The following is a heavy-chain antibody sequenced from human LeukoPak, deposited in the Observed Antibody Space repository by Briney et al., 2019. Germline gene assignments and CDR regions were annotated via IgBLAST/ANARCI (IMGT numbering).Heavy chain of an antibody. Sequence: PGGSLRLSCAASAFTFNTYWMHWVRQAPGKGLEWVAVISYDGSNKYYADSVKGRFTISRDNSKNTLYLQMNSLRAEDTAVYYCASLPSSSYAFDIWGQGTMVTVSS. CDR1: AFTFNTYW. CDR2: ISYDGSNK. V-gene: IGHV3-30-3*01. CDR3: ASLPSSSYAFDI. J-gene: IGHJ3*02. D-gene: IGHD6-6*01.